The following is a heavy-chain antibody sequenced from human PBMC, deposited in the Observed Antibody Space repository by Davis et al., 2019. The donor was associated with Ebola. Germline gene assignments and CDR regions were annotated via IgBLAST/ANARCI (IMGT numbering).Heavy chain of an antibody. J-gene: IGHJ4*02. CDR3: AREPRPYYYGSSGYYPY. D-gene: IGHD3-22*01. Sequence: AASVKVSCKASGYTFTSYGISWVRQAPGQGLEWMGWISAYNGNTNYAQKLQGRVTMTTDTSTSTAYMELRSLRSDDTAVYYCAREPRPYYYGSSGYYPYWGQGTLVTVSS. CDR2: ISAYNGNT. CDR1: GYTFTSYG. V-gene: IGHV1-18*01.